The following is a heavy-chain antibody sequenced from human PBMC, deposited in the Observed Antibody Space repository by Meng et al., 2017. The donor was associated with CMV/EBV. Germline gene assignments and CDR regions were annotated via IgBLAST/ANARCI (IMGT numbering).Heavy chain of an antibody. CDR2: INRGDSVI. D-gene: IGHD3-3*01. CDR1: GFIFSDYY. V-gene: IGHV3-11*04. J-gene: IGHJ6*02. CDR3: TKDQGISGYSMDV. Sequence: GESLKISCVGSGFIFSDYYMSWIRQAPGKGLEWLSHINRGDSVIAYADSVRGRFTISRDIAKNSLYLQMNSLRVEDTALYYCTKDQGISGYSMDVWGQGTTVTVSS.